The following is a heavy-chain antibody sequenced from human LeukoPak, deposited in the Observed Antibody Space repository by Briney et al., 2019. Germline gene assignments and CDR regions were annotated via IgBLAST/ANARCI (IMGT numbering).Heavy chain of an antibody. V-gene: IGHV3-11*06. CDR3: ARGGADYVIGY. CDR2: ISSSSSYT. J-gene: IGHJ4*02. Sequence: GGSLRLSCAASGFTFSDYYMSWIRQAPGKGLKWISFISSSSSYTNYADSVKGRFTISRDDTKNSLYLQMNNLRAEDTAVYYCARGGADYVIGYWGQGTLVTVSS. CDR1: GFTFSDYY. D-gene: IGHD4-17*01.